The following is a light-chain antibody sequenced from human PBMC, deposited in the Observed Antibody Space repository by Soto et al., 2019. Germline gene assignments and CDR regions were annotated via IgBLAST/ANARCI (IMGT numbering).Light chain of an antibody. CDR3: QQYNNWPPLIT. J-gene: IGKJ5*01. CDR2: GAS. Sequence: EIVMTQSPATLSVSPGARSTLSCRARQSVSSNLAWYQQNPGQAPRLLIYGASTRATGIPARFSGSGSGTEFTLTISSLQSEDFAVYYCQQYNNWPPLITFGQGTRLEIK. V-gene: IGKV3-15*01. CDR1: QSVSSN.